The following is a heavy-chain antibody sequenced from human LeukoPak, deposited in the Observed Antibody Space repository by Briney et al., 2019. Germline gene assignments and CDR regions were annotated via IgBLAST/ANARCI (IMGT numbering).Heavy chain of an antibody. D-gene: IGHD1-1*01. CDR1: GFTFSSYA. CDR2: ISSSSSYI. V-gene: IGHV3-21*01. J-gene: IGHJ4*02. Sequence: PGGSLRLSCAPSGFTFSSYAMSWVREAPGKGLEWVSSISSSSSYIYYADSVKGRFTISRDNAKNSLYLQMNSLRAEDTAVYYSARQTEKEGFDYWGQGTLVTVSS. CDR3: ARQTEKEGFDY.